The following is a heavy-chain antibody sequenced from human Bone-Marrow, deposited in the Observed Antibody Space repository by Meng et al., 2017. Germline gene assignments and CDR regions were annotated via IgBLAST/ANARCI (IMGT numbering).Heavy chain of an antibody. CDR2: IKQDGSEK. CDR3: ARVVTGDY. Sequence: GESLKISCAASGFTFSSYSMNWVRQAPGKGLEWVANIKQDGSEKYYVDSVKGRFTISRDNAKNSLYLQMNSLRAEDTAVYYCARVVTGDYWGQGTLVTVSS. V-gene: IGHV3-7*01. CDR1: GFTFSSYS. D-gene: IGHD3-10*01. J-gene: IGHJ4*02.